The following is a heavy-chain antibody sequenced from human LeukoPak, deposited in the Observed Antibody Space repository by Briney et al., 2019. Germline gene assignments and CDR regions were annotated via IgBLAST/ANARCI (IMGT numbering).Heavy chain of an antibody. V-gene: IGHV3-30*04. CDR1: GFTFSSYA. CDR3: AKATGNLGN. J-gene: IGHJ4*02. Sequence: PGGSLRLSCAASGFTFSSYAMHWVRQAPGKGLEWVAVISYDGSNKYYADSVKGRFTISRDNSKNTLYLQMNSLTAEDTAIYYCAKATGNLGNWGQGTLVTVSS. CDR2: ISYDGSNK. D-gene: IGHD1-1*01.